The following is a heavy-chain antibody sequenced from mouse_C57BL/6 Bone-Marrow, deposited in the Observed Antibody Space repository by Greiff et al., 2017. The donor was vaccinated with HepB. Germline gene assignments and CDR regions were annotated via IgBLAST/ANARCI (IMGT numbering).Heavy chain of an antibody. CDR3: ARAFYDYYWYFDV. Sequence: EVQVVESGGGLVKPGGSLKLSCAASGFTFSSYAMSWVRQTPEKRLEWVATISDGGSYTYYPDNVKGRFTISRDNAKNNLYLQMSHLKSEDTAMYYCARAFYDYYWYFDVWGTGTTVTVSS. CDR2: ISDGGSYT. J-gene: IGHJ1*03. V-gene: IGHV5-4*01. D-gene: IGHD2-4*01. CDR1: GFTFSSYA.